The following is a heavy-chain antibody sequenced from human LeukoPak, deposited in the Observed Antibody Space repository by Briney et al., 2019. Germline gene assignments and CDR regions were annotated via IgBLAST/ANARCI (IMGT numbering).Heavy chain of an antibody. V-gene: IGHV4-38-2*02. D-gene: IGHD2-21*01. CDR3: ARVGYYPDYYMDV. Sequence: SETLSLTCIVSGYSISSGYYWGWSRQPPGKGLEWIGTIFHSGSTYSNPSLKSRVSISVDTSKNQFSLNLSSVTAADTAVYYCARVGYYPDYYMDVWGKGTTVTVSS. CDR1: GYSISSGYY. J-gene: IGHJ6*03. CDR2: IFHSGST.